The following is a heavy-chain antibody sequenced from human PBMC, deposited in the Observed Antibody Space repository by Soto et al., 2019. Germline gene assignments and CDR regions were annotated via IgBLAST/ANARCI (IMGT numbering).Heavy chain of an antibody. CDR1: GDSITSGGYY. V-gene: IGHV4-39*01. J-gene: IGHJ5*02. Sequence: LTCTVTGDSITSGGYYWSWIRQPPGKGLEWIGSIYYSGSTYYNPSLKSRVTISVDTSKNQFSLKLSSVTAADTAVYYCARRGRIAVAGTIDYWFDPWGQGTLVTVSS. CDR2: IYYSGST. CDR3: ARRGRIAVAGTIDYWFDP. D-gene: IGHD6-19*01.